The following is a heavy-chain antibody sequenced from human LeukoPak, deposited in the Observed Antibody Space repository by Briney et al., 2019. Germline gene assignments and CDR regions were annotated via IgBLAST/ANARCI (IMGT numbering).Heavy chain of an antibody. Sequence: GGSLRLSCAASGLTVSSDYLSWVRQAPGKGLEWVSVIYSGDSGGNTYYADSVRGRFTIYRDNAKNSLYLQMSSLRAEDTAVYYCARGPEDESEGHSNQGYWGQGTLVTVSS. D-gene: IGHD5-12*01. CDR2: IYSGDSGGNT. CDR3: ARGPEDESEGHSNQGY. V-gene: IGHV3-53*01. J-gene: IGHJ4*02. CDR1: GLTVSSDY.